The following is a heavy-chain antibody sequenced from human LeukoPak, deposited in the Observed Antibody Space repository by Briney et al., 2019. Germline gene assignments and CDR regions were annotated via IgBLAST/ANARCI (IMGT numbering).Heavy chain of an antibody. Sequence: SETLSLTCTVSGGSISSSSYYWGWIRQPPGKGLEWIGSIYYSGSTYYNPSLKSRVTISVDTSKNQFSLKLSSVTAADTAIYYCAKDFSSASYTYYYYYMDVWGKGTTVTVSS. J-gene: IGHJ6*03. D-gene: IGHD6-25*01. CDR3: AKDFSSASYTYYYYYMDV. CDR1: GGSISSSSYY. V-gene: IGHV4-39*07. CDR2: IYYSGST.